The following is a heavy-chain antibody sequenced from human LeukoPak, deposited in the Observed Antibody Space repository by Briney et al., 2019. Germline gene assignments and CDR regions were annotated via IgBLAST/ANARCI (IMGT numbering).Heavy chain of an antibody. V-gene: IGHV3-30*02. CDR1: GFTFSSYG. CDR3: ARQGSSTSPLFQH. Sequence: GGSLRLSCAASGFTFSSYGMHWVRQAPGKGLEWVAFIRYDGSNKYYADSVKGRFTISRDNSKNTPYLQMNSLRAEDTAVYYCARQGSSTSPLFQHWGQGTLVTVSS. D-gene: IGHD2-2*01. J-gene: IGHJ1*01. CDR2: IRYDGSNK.